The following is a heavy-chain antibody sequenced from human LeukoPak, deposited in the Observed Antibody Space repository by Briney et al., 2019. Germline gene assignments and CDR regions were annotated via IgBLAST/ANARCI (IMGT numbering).Heavy chain of an antibody. CDR2: ISGSGAIT. D-gene: IGHD3-3*01. CDR3: AKSAIWSSYYFDY. CDR1: GFTFRNYW. J-gene: IGHJ4*02. V-gene: IGHV3-23*01. Sequence: PGGSLRLSCTDSGFTFRNYWMTWVRQAPGKGLEWVSGISGSGAITHYADSVKGRLTISRDNSKNTLYLQMNSLRAEDTAVYYCAKSAIWSSYYFDYWGQGTLVTVSA.